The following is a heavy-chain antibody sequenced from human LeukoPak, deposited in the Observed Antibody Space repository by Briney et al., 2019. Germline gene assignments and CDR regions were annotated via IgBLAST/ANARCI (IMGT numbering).Heavy chain of an antibody. CDR1: GFTFRSYS. J-gene: IGHJ3*02. V-gene: IGHV3-21*01. CDR3: ARNGRGYNSSHGVFDI. D-gene: IGHD6-13*01. CDR2: ISSGGSYI. Sequence: AGGSLRLSCAAFGFTFRSYSMNWVRQAPGKGLEWVSSISSGGSYIYNADSVKGRFTISRDNAKNSLYLQMNSLRAEDTSVYYCARNGRGYNSSHGVFDIWGQGTMVTVSS.